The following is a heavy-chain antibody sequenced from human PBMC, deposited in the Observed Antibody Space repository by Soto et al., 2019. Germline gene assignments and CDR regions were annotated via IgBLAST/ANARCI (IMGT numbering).Heavy chain of an antibody. CDR1: GGTFSSYT. Sequence: QVQLVQSGAEVKKPGSSVKVSCKASGGTFSSYTISWVRQAPGQGLEWMGRIIPILGIANYAQKFQGRVTIAADNFTSTAYMELSILRSEDTAVYYCASLMSSGYYYGMDVWGQGTRVTVSS. J-gene: IGHJ6*02. V-gene: IGHV1-69*02. CDR2: IIPILGIA. D-gene: IGHD3-10*01. CDR3: ASLMSSGYYYGMDV.